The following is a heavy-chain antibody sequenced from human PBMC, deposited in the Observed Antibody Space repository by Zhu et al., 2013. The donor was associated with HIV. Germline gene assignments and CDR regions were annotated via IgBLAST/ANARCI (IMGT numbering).Heavy chain of an antibody. CDR2: IIPILNTP. Sequence: QLKLVQSGPEVKRPGSSVKVSCEASGVYFNSLPISWLRQAPGQGLEWMGGIIPILNTPKYAQKFKGRITITADKSTKTVYMELNSLKFDDTAVYYCTKGGAHIVVAVGSFDIWGQGTKVTVSP. V-gene: IGHV1-69*10. CDR3: TKGGAHIVVAVGSFDI. CDR1: GVYFNSLP. J-gene: IGHJ3*02. D-gene: IGHD2-15*01.